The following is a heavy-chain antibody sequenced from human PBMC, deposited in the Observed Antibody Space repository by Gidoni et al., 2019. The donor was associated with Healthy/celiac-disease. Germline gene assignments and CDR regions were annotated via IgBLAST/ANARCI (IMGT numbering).Heavy chain of an antibody. CDR2: IRYDGSNK. CDR3: AREMIVVVAVDY. D-gene: IGHD3-22*01. Sequence: QVQLVESGGGVVQPGGSLRLSCAASGFPFSSYGMHWVRQAPGKGLEWVEFIRYDGSNKYYADSVKGRFTISRDNSKNTLYLQMNSLRAEDTAVYYCAREMIVVVAVDYWGQGTLVTVSS. V-gene: IGHV3-30*02. J-gene: IGHJ4*02. CDR1: GFPFSSYG.